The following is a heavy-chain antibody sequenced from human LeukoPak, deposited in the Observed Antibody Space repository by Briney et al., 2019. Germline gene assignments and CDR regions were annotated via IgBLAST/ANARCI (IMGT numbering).Heavy chain of an antibody. CDR2: IYYSGST. CDR3: ARDSYYYGMDV. V-gene: IGHV4-59*12. J-gene: IGHJ6*02. CDR1: GGSFSGYY. Sequence: PSETLSLTCAVYGGSFSGYYWSWIRQPPGKGLEWIGYIYYSGSTNYNPSLKSRVTISVDTSKNQFSLKLSSVTAADTAVYYCARDSYYYGMDVWGQGTTVTVSS.